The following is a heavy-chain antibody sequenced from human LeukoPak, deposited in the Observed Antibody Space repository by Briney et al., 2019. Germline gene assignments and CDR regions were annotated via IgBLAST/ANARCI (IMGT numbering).Heavy chain of an antibody. Sequence: PSETLSLTCTVSGGSIDSYYWSWTRQPPGKGLEWIGYIYYTGSTEYHPSLKSRVTISLDTSKNQFSLNLTSVTAADTAVYYCAIVYQSAEYYFHYWGQGNLVSVSS. CDR1: GGSIDSYY. D-gene: IGHD2-2*01. J-gene: IGHJ4*02. CDR3: AIVYQSAEYYFHY. CDR2: IYYTGST. V-gene: IGHV4-59*01.